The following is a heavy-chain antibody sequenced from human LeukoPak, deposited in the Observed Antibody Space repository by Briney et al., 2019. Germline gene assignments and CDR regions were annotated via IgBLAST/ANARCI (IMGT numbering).Heavy chain of an antibody. CDR3: ARVSYYGSGSSPFGY. D-gene: IGHD3-10*01. J-gene: IGHJ4*02. V-gene: IGHV3-21*01. Sequence: SVKGRFTISRDNAKNSLYLQMNSLRAEDTAVYYCARVSYYGSGSSPFGYWGQGTLVTVSS.